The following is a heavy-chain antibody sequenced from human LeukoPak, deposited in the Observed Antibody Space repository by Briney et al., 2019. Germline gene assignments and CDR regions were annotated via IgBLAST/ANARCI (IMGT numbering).Heavy chain of an antibody. Sequence: GGSLRLSCAASEFTFIDYAMSWVREAPGKGLEWVSAISADTTATYYADSVKGRFTISRDNSRNILYLQMSSLRAEDTAIYYCARGSYGDYDFWGQGTLVTVSS. CDR2: ISADTTAT. J-gene: IGHJ4*02. CDR1: EFTFIDYA. V-gene: IGHV3-23*01. D-gene: IGHD4-17*01. CDR3: ARGSYGDYDF.